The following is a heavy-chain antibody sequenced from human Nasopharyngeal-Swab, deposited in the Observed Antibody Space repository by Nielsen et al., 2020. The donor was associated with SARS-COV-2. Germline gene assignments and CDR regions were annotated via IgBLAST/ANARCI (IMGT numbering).Heavy chain of an antibody. CDR1: GFTFTTYA. V-gene: IGHV3-23*01. Sequence: GGSLRLSCAASGFTFTTYAISWVRPAPGKGLEWVSGISISGGHTYYSDSVKGRFTISRDNSKNTVYLQMNSLRAEDTAVYYCAKQFYDSLTDWVFDSWGQGTLVTVSS. J-gene: IGHJ4*02. D-gene: IGHD3-9*01. CDR2: ISISGGHT. CDR3: AKQFYDSLTDWVFDS.